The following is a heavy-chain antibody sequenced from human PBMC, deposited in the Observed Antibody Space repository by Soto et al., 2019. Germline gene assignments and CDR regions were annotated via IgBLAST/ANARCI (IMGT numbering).Heavy chain of an antibody. J-gene: IGHJ5*02. CDR3: AKSGRGWFGGSFDP. D-gene: IGHD3-10*01. Sequence: EVQLLESGGGLVQPGGSLRLSCAASGFTFSSYAMSWVRQAPGQGLEWVSAISGSGGSTYYADSVKGRFTISRDNSKNPLYLQMNSLRAEDTAVYYWAKSGRGWFGGSFDPWGQGTLVTVSS. CDR1: GFTFSSYA. CDR2: ISGSGGST. V-gene: IGHV3-23*01.